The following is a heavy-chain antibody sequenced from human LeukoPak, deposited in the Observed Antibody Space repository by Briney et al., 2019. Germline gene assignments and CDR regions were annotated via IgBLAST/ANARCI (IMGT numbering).Heavy chain of an antibody. D-gene: IGHD3-10*01. J-gene: IGHJ3*02. CDR2: INPNSGGT. Sequence: ASVKVSCKASGGTFSSYAISWVRQAPGQGLEWMGWINPNSGGTNYAQKFQGWVTMTRDTSISTAYMELSRLRSDDTAVYYCARDQAYGSGSYHLAFDIWGQGTMVTVSS. CDR3: ARDQAYGSGSYHLAFDI. CDR1: GGTFSSYA. V-gene: IGHV1-2*04.